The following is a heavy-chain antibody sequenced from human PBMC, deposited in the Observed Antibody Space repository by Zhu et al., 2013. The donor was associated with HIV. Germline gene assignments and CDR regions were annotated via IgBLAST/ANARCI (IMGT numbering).Heavy chain of an antibody. Sequence: QVQLVQSGAEVKKPGSSVKVSCKASGGTFSSYTISWVRQAPGQGLEWMGRIIPILGIANYAQKFQGRVTITADKSTSTAYMELSSLRSEDTAVYYCARDGGGEGAIGVNSAFDIWGQGTMVTVSS. CDR2: IIPILGIA. V-gene: IGHV1-69*08. CDR3: ARDGGGEGAIGVNSAFDI. CDR1: GGTFSSYT. D-gene: IGHD3-16*01. J-gene: IGHJ3*02.